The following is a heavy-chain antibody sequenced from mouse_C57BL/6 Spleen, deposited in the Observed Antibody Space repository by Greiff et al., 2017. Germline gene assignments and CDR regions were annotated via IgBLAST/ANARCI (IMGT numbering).Heavy chain of an antibody. V-gene: IGHV1-42*01. Sequence: VQLKESGPELVKPGASVKISCKASGYSFTGYYMNWVKQSPEKSLEWIGEINPSTGGTTYNQKFKAKATLTVDKSSSTAYMQLKSLTSEDSAVYYCARGLRTGTYYFDYWGQGTTLTVSS. J-gene: IGHJ2*01. CDR2: INPSTGGT. CDR1: GYSFTGYY. D-gene: IGHD3-1*01. CDR3: ARGLRTGTYYFDY.